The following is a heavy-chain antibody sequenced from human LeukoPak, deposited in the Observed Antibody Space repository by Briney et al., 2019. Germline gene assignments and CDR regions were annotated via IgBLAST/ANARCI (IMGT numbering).Heavy chain of an antibody. V-gene: IGHV3-64D*06. J-gene: IGHJ4*02. D-gene: IGHD3-9*01. Sequence: GGSLRLSCSASGFTFSSYAMHWVRQPPGKGLDYFSAISVNVGSTYYADSVKGRFTISRHNSKNTLYLQVSSLRAEDTAVYYCVKDRLVGPTGYWGQGTLVTVSS. CDR3: VKDRLVGPTGY. CDR1: GFTFSSYA. CDR2: ISVNVGST.